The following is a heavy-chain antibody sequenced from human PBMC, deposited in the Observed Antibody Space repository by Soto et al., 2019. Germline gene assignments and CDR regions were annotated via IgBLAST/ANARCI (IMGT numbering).Heavy chain of an antibody. CDR2: ISGSGGST. J-gene: IGHJ4*02. Sequence: EVQLLESGGGLVQPGGSLRLSCAASGFTFSSYAMSWVRQAPGKGLEWVSVISGSGGSTYYADSVKGRITISRDNSKNTLYLQMNSRRAEDTAVYYWARRTSGWYLDYWGQGTLVTVSS. D-gene: IGHD6-19*01. CDR1: GFTFSSYA. CDR3: ARRTSGWYLDY. V-gene: IGHV3-23*01.